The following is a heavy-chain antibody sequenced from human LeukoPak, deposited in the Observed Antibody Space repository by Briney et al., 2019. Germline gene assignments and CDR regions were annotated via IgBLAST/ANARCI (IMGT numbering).Heavy chain of an antibody. CDR3: ARDRYCSSTSCNRYYYHGMDV. J-gene: IGHJ6*02. CDR1: GGSFSGYY. Sequence: SETLSLTCGVYGGSFSGYYWSWIRQPPGKGLEWIGDINHSGSTNYNPSLKSRVTISVDPSKSQFTLRLSSMTAADTAVYYCARDRYCSSTSCNRYYYHGMDVWGQGTTVTVSS. D-gene: IGHD2-2*01. CDR2: INHSGST. V-gene: IGHV4-34*01.